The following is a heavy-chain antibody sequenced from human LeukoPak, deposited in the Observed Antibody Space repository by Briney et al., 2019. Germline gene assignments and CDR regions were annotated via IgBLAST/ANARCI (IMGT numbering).Heavy chain of an antibody. Sequence: SETLSLTCTVSGGSIRSYYWSWIRQPPRKGLEWIGYIYNRGSTNYNPSLKSRVTISVDTSKNQFSLKLSSVTAADTAVYYCAREGNYDILTGLDAFDIWGQGTMVTVSS. D-gene: IGHD3-9*01. CDR1: GGSIRSYY. J-gene: IGHJ3*02. V-gene: IGHV4-59*01. CDR2: IYNRGST. CDR3: AREGNYDILTGLDAFDI.